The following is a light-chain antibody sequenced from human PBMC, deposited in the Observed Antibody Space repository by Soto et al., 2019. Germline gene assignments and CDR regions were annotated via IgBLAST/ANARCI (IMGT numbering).Light chain of an antibody. J-gene: IGKJ1*01. Sequence: DIQLTQSPSFLSASVGDRVTITCRASQGISSYLAWYQQKPGKAPKLLIYDASTLQSGVPSRFSGSGSGTEFTLTISSLQPEDLATYYCQQLDNYPRTFGQGTKVEIK. CDR1: QGISSY. CDR2: DAS. CDR3: QQLDNYPRT. V-gene: IGKV1-9*01.